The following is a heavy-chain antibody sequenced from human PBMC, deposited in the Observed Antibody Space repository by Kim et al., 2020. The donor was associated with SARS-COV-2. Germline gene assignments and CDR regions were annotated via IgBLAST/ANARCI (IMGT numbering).Heavy chain of an antibody. CDR2: GSST. CDR3: VREPSN. V-gene: IGHV3-11*01. J-gene: IGHJ4*02. Sequence: GSSTDDADSVTGRFTISRDSAKRSVALQMNSLTPEDTAVYYCVREPSNWGQGTLVTVSS.